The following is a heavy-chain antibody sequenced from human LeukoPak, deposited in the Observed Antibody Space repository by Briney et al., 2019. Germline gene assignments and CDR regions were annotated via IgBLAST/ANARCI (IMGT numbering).Heavy chain of an antibody. CDR1: GGSFSGYY. Sequence: SSETLSLTCAVYGGSFSGYYWSWIRQPPGKGLEWIGEINHSGSTNYNPSLKSRVTISVDTSKNQFSLKLSSVTAADTAVYYCARGGGPDYWGQGTLVTVSS. CDR3: ARGGGPDY. J-gene: IGHJ4*02. V-gene: IGHV4-34*01. D-gene: IGHD3-16*01. CDR2: INHSGST.